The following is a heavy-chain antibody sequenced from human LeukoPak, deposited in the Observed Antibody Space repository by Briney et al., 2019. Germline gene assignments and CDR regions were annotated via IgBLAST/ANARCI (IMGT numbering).Heavy chain of an antibody. CDR2: ISCDGSNK. CDR3: AKNADYYGSGSYAQGYYGMDV. J-gene: IGHJ6*04. D-gene: IGHD3-10*01. V-gene: IGHV3-30*18. Sequence: GRSLRLSCAASGFTFSSYGMHWVRQAPGKGLEWVAVISCDGSNKYYADSVKGRFTISRDNSKNTLYLQMNSLRAEDTAVYYCAKNADYYGSGSYAQGYYGMDVWGKGTTVTVSS. CDR1: GFTFSSYG.